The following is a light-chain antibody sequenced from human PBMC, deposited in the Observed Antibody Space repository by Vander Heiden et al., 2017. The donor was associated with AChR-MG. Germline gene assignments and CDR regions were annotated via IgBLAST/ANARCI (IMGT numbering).Light chain of an antibody. V-gene: IGKV1-5*01. Sequence: DIQLTQSPSTLSASVGDRVTITCRASQSISSWLAWYQQKPGKAPKLLIYDASSLESGVPSRFSGSGYGTEFTLTISSLQTDDFATYYCQQYKCYYPLTFGGPTKVEIK. CDR3: QQYKCYYPLT. J-gene: IGKJ4*01. CDR1: QSISSW. CDR2: DAS.